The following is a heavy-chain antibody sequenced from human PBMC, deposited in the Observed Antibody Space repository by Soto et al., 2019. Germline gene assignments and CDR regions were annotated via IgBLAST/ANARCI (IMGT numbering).Heavy chain of an antibody. CDR3: TRGPRPISTGTGAY. CDR1: GFIFKMYW. CDR2: IYNDGSYT. J-gene: IGHJ4*02. D-gene: IGHD3-10*01. V-gene: IGHV3-74*01. Sequence: LRLSCAASGFIFKMYWMHWVRQSPGKGLVWISRIYNDGSYTDYADSVKGRFTISRYNVNDTLYLQMNNLRAEDSGLYYCTRGPRPISTGTGAYWGQGTQVTVSS.